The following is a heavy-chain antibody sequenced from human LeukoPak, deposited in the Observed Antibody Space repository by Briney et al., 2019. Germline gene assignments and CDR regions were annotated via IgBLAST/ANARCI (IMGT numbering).Heavy chain of an antibody. J-gene: IGHJ4*02. CDR1: GFTFVNAW. CDR3: TTAALYYDSSGYYYFDY. CDR2: IKAKAHGGTI. V-gene: IGHV3-15*01. Sequence: GGSLRLSCAASGFTFVNAWMAWVRQAPGKGLEWVGRIKAKAHGGTIEYAAPVKGRFTISRDDSKNTLYLQMNSLKTEDTAVYYCTTAALYYDSSGYYYFDYWGQGTLVTVSS. D-gene: IGHD3-22*01.